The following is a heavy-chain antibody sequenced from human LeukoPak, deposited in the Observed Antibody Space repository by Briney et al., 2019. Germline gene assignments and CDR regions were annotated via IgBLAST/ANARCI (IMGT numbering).Heavy chain of an antibody. CDR3: ARSARLMKGVVEVTALDD. Sequence: GGSLRLSCAASGFTFSSYGMNWVRQAPGKGLEWVSYISSSGSTIYYADSVKGRFTISRDNAKNSLYLQMNSLRADDTAVYYCARSARLMKGVVEVTALDDWGQGTLVTVSS. D-gene: IGHD3-3*01. J-gene: IGHJ4*02. V-gene: IGHV3-48*04. CDR2: ISSSGSTI. CDR1: GFTFSSYG.